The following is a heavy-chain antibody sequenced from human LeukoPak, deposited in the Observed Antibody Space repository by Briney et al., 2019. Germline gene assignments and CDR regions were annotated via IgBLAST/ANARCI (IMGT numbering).Heavy chain of an antibody. CDR3: ARDYHGSGNNWFDP. Sequence: GASVKVSCKASGYTFTGYYLHWVRQAPGQGLEWMGWINPDSGGTDYAQKFQGRVTMTRDTSISTAYMELSRLTSDDTAVYYCARDYHGSGNNWFDPWGQGTLVTVSS. V-gene: IGHV1-2*02. CDR1: GYTFTGYY. CDR2: INPDSGGT. D-gene: IGHD3-10*01. J-gene: IGHJ5*02.